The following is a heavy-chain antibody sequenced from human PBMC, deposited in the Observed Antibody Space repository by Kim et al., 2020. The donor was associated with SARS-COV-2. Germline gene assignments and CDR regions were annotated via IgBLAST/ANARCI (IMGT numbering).Heavy chain of an antibody. V-gene: IGHV3-11*01. D-gene: IGHD1-26*01. Sequence: YYADSVKGRFTISRDNAKNSLYLQMNSLRAEDTAVYYCARDIDAVGATGYWGQGTLVTVSS. J-gene: IGHJ4*02. CDR3: ARDIDAVGATGY.